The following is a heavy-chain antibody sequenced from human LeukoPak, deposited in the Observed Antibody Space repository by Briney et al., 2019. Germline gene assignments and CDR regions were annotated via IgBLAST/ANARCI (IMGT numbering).Heavy chain of an antibody. J-gene: IGHJ4*02. CDR2: IYYSGST. V-gene: IGHV4-59*12. CDR1: GGSISSYY. CDR3: ARDREWLRYFDY. D-gene: IGHD5-12*01. Sequence: PSETLSLTCTVSGGSISSYYWSWIRQPPGKGLEWIGYIYYSGSTNYNPSLKSRVTISVDTSKNQFSLKLSSVTAAGTAVYYCARDREWLRYFDYWGQGTLVTVSS.